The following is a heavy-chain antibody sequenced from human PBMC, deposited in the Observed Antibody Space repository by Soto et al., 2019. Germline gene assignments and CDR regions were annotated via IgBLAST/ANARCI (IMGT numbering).Heavy chain of an antibody. CDR2: ISSYGDIT. V-gene: IGHV3-23*01. D-gene: IGHD3-22*01. CDR3: AKDRYLHHDRRGYLFDN. J-gene: IGHJ4*02. CDR1: GFTCNSYG. Sequence: PGGPIRLPYAASGFTCNSYGMPWVRQDPRKGLEWVSAISSYGDITYYADSVEGQFSISSDNSKNPLYLKLNNMRAEDKEVYYCAKDRYLHHDRRGYLFDNWGQRTLVTLSS.